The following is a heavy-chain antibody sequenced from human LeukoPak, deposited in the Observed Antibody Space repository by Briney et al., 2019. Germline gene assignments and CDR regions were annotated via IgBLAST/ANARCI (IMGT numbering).Heavy chain of an antibody. V-gene: IGHV4-34*01. CDR1: GGSSSGYY. J-gene: IGHJ4*02. D-gene: IGHD5-18*01. Sequence: PSETPSLTCAAYGGSSSGYYWSWIRQPPGKGLEWIGEINHSGSTNYNPSLKSRVTISVDTSKNQFSLKLSSVTAADTAVYYCARAVDTGFDYWGQGTLVTVSS. CDR3: ARAVDTGFDY. CDR2: INHSGST.